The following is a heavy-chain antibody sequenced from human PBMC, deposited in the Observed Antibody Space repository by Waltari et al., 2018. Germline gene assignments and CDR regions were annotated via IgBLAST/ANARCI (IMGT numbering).Heavy chain of an antibody. Sequence: QVQLVESGGGVVQPGRSLRLSCAASGFTFSSYAMHWVRQAPGKGVEWVAVISYDGSNKYYADSVKGRFTISRDNSKNTLYLQMNSLRAEDTAVYYCARVVSFANYWGQGTLVTVSS. CDR1: GFTFSSYA. J-gene: IGHJ4*02. D-gene: IGHD3-16*01. CDR2: ISYDGSNK. CDR3: ARVVSFANY. V-gene: IGHV3-30*01.